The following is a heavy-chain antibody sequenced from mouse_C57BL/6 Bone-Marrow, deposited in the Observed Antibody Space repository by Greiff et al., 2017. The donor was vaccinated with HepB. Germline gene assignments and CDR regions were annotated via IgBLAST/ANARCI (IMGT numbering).Heavy chain of an antibody. D-gene: IGHD5-5*01. CDR1: GFTFSSYT. J-gene: IGHJ4*01. CDR2: ISGGGGNT. CDR3: ARRLYLIH. V-gene: IGHV5-9*01. Sequence: EVKLMESGGGLVKPGGSLKLSCAASGFTFSSYTMSWVRQTPEKRLEWVASISGGGGNTYYPDSVKGRFTISRDNAKNTLYLQLSSLRSEDTALYYCARRLYLIHWGQGTSVTVSS.